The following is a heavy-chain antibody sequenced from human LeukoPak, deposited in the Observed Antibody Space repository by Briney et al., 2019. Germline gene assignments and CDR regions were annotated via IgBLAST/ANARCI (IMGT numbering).Heavy chain of an antibody. V-gene: IGHV1-2*02. J-gene: IGHJ4*03. CDR2: IDPNSGAT. Sequence: ASVKVSCKTSGYTFIGYYIHLLRQAPGQRHEWMAWIDPNSGATNYAHKFEGRVTMTRDTSISTAYMEVSSLRSDDTAVYYCARELINFHDHTNTGFFDSWGQGTLVTVSS. D-gene: IGHD1-14*01. CDR1: GYTFIGYY. CDR3: ARELINFHDHTNTGFFDS.